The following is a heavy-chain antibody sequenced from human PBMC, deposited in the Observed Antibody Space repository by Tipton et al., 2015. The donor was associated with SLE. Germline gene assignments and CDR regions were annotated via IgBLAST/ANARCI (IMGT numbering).Heavy chain of an antibody. V-gene: IGHV4-34*01. J-gene: IGHJ4*02. CDR1: GGSFSGYY. Sequence: TLSLTCAVYGGSFSGYYWSWIRQPPGKGLEWIGEINHSGSTNYNPSLKSRVTISVDTSKNQFSLKLSSVTAADTAVYYCARGPRFLASWAQGTLVTVSS. CDR2: INHSGST. CDR3: ARGPRFLAS. D-gene: IGHD3-3*01.